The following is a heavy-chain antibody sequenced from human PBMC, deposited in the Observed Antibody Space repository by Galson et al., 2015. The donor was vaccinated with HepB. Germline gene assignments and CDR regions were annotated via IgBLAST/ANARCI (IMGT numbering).Heavy chain of an antibody. D-gene: IGHD5-18*01. CDR2: ITGSRSFL. V-gene: IGHV3-21*01. Sequence: SLRLSCAASGFTFNHYGMNWVRQAPGKGLEWVSSITGSRSFLQYADSVKGRFTISRDNANNSLFLPMNSLRAEDSAVYYCARDLKAGGYNHGTNWFDPWGQGTLVTVSS. J-gene: IGHJ5*02. CDR1: GFTFNHYG. CDR3: ARDLKAGGYNHGTNWFDP.